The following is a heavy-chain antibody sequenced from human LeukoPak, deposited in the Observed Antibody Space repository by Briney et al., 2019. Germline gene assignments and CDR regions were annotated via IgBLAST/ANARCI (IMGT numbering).Heavy chain of an antibody. V-gene: IGHV3-7*01. CDR1: GFTFDEFY. Sequence: GGSLRLSCVASGFTFDEFYMSWVRQAPGKGLEWVANINKDGREKYYVDSVKGRFTISRDNAKNSLYLQMNSLRAEDTAVYYCARDRGFLVFDYWGQGTLVTVSS. CDR2: INKDGREK. J-gene: IGHJ4*02. CDR3: ARDRGFLVFDY. D-gene: IGHD3-10*01.